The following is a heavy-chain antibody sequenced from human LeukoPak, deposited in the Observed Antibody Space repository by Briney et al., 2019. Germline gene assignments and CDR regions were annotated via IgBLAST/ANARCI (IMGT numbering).Heavy chain of an antibody. CDR2: ISSSSSYI. J-gene: IGHJ4*02. V-gene: IGHV3-21*01. CDR3: ARPERGYSYGKAPFDFDY. D-gene: IGHD5-18*01. CDR1: GFTFSSYS. Sequence: GGSLRLSCAASGFTFSSYSMNWVRQAPGKGLEWVSFISSSSSYIYYADSVKGRFTVSRDNAKNSLYLQMNSLRAEDTAVYYCARPERGYSYGKAPFDFDYWGQGTLVTVSS.